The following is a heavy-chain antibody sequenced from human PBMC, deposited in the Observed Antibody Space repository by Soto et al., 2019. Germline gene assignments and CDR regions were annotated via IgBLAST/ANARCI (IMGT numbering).Heavy chain of an antibody. CDR2: IYSGGST. J-gene: IGHJ4*02. Sequence: PGGSLRLSCAASGVTVSTKYMSWVRQAPGKGLEWVSVIYSGGSTFYADSVRGRFTISRDNSKNTVNLQMNSLRAEDTAVYYCERATCVADYWAQRTLVTVSS. CDR1: GVTVSTKY. V-gene: IGHV3-66*01. CDR3: ERATCVADY. D-gene: IGHD1-26*01.